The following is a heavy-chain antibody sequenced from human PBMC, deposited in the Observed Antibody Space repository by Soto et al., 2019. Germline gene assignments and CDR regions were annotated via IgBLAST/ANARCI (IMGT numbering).Heavy chain of an antibody. D-gene: IGHD6-13*01. J-gene: IGHJ6*04. CDR1: GLRVSDYG. CDR2: IWFDASHE. Sequence: EGALRLSCAASGLRVSDYGMHWVRQATGKGLEWLTIIWFDASHEYYADSVKGRFTISRDNSNNTLYLQLKSLTADDTAVYFCARDQGRATADGPLVNGLDVLCNGNAVHVSA. CDR3: ARDQGRATADGPLVNGLDV. V-gene: IGHV3-33*01.